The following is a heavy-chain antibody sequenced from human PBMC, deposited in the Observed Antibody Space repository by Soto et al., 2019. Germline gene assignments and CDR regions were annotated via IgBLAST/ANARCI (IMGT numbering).Heavy chain of an antibody. CDR2: ISGYNGNR. J-gene: IGHJ4*02. Sequence: QVQLVQSGAEVKKPVASVKVSCKASGYTFTTYGISWMRQAPGQGLEWRGWISGYNGNRNYAQNLQGRVTVTTDTTTSPAYMVLRNRRADDTAVYYWAREVEARGGEYDYWGQGTLVIVSS. CDR3: AREVEARGGEYDY. V-gene: IGHV1-18*01. D-gene: IGHD3-16*01. CDR1: GYTFTTYG.